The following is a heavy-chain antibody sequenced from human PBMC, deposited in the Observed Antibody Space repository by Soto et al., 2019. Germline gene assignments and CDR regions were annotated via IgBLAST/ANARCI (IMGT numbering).Heavy chain of an antibody. V-gene: IGHV1-18*04. CDR1: GYTFTSYG. J-gene: IGHJ6*02. CDR2: ISAYNGNT. CDR3: ARIGDYYYYYGMDV. Sequence: ASVKVSCKASGYTFTSYGISWVRQAPGRGLEWMGWISAYNGNTNYAQKLQGRVTMTTDTSTSTAYMELRSLRSDDTAVYYCARIGDYYYYYGMDVWGQGTTVTVSS.